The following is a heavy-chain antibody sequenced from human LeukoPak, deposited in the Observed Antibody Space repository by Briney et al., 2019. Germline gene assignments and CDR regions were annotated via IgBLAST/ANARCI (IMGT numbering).Heavy chain of an antibody. Sequence: PGGSLRLSCAASGFTFSSYWVSWVRQAPGKGLEWVANIKQDGSEKYYVDSVKGRFTISRDNAKNSLYLQMNSLRAEDTAVYYCAREGPLTGDAFDIWGQGTMVTVSS. CDR2: IKQDGSEK. J-gene: IGHJ3*02. CDR1: GFTFSSYW. V-gene: IGHV3-7*01. D-gene: IGHD7-27*01. CDR3: AREGPLTGDAFDI.